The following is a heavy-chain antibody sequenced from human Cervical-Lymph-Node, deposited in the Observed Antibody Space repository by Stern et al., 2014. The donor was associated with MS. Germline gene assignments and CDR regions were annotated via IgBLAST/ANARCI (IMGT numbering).Heavy chain of an antibody. CDR3: AHSPRAMIVVG. CDR2: IYWDDEK. CDR1: GFSLSTSGVG. J-gene: IGHJ4*02. V-gene: IGHV2-5*02. D-gene: IGHD3-22*01. Sequence: QITLKESGPTLVKPTQTLTLTCTFSGFSLSTSGVGVGRIRQPPGKALEWLAIIYWDDEKRYSPSLKSMLTITKDNSKNKVVITMTNMDPVDTAAYYCAHSPRAMIVVGWGQGTLVTVSS.